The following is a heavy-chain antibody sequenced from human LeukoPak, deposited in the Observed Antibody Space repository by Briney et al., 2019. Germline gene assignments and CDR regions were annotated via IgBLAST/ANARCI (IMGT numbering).Heavy chain of an antibody. CDR3: AKDGGSRIYYYYYGMDV. D-gene: IGHD2-2*01. J-gene: IGHJ6*02. CDR2: IWYDGSKK. V-gene: IGHV3-30*02. Sequence: GGSLRLSCAASGFTFSSYGMLWVRQAPGKGLEGVAFIWYDGSKKYYADSVKGRFTFSRDNSKNTLYLQMNRLRAEDTAVYYCAKDGGSRIYYYYYGMDVWGRGTTVTVSS. CDR1: GFTFSSYG.